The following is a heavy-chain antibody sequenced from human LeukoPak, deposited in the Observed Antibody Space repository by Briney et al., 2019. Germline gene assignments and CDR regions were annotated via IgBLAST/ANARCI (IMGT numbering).Heavy chain of an antibody. Sequence: PGGSLRLSCAASGFTFSSDGMHWVRQAPGKGLEWVAVMWYDGSNQFYADSVKGRFTISRDDSKNTLFLQMTSLRAEDTAVYYCVREQSTPGTRMEYWGLGTLVTVSS. CDR2: MWYDGSNQ. J-gene: IGHJ4*02. CDR1: GFTFSSDG. CDR3: VREQSTPGTRMEY. D-gene: IGHD6-13*01. V-gene: IGHV3-33*01.